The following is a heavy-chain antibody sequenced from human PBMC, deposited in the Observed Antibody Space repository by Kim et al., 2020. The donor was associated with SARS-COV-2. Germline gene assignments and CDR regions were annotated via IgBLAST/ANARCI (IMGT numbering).Heavy chain of an antibody. CDR1: GDSISRNY. J-gene: IGHJ4*02. CDR3: ARQEGH. V-gene: IGHV4-59*08. CDR2: FLYSGST. Sequence: SETLSLTCTVSGDSISRNYWTWIRQPPGKGLEWIGYFLYSGSTNYNPSLKSRVTISVDTSKNQFSLKLSSVTAADTAMYYCARQEGHWGQGTLVTVSS.